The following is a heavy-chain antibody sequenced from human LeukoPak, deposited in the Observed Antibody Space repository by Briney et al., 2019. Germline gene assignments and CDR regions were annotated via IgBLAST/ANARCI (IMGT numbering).Heavy chain of an antibody. CDR3: ARGEEDSSGYYPQYYFDY. CDR2: IYPGDSDT. V-gene: IGHV5-51*01. Sequence: GESLKISCKGSGYSFTSYWIGWVRQMPGKGLEWMGIIYPGDSDTRYSPSFQGQVTISADKSISTAYLQWSSLKASDAAMYYCARGEEDSSGYYPQYYFDYWGQGTLVTVSS. J-gene: IGHJ4*02. D-gene: IGHD3-22*01. CDR1: GYSFTSYW.